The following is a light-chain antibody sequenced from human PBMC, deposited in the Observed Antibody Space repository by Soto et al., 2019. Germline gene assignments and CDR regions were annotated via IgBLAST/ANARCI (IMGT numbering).Light chain of an antibody. CDR1: QSVSSY. V-gene: IGKV3-15*01. Sequence: TQSPAALSVNPGEKATLSCRASQSVSSYLAWYQQKPGQAPRLLIHGATTRATGIPARFSGSGSGTEFTLTISSLQSEDFAVYYCQQYNNWPRTFGQGTKVDIK. CDR2: GAT. CDR3: QQYNNWPRT. J-gene: IGKJ1*01.